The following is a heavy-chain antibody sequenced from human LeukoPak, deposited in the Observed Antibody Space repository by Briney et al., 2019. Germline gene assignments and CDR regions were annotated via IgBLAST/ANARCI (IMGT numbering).Heavy chain of an antibody. J-gene: IGHJ4*02. Sequence: GGSLRLSCAASGFTFSSYAMHWVRQAPGKGLEWVAVISYDGSNKYYADSVEGRFTISRDNSKNTLYLQMNSLRAEDTAVYYCARGGGGWLQSIFDYWGQGTLVTVSS. CDR2: ISYDGSNK. D-gene: IGHD5-24*01. CDR1: GFTFSSYA. V-gene: IGHV3-30-3*01. CDR3: ARGGGGWLQSIFDY.